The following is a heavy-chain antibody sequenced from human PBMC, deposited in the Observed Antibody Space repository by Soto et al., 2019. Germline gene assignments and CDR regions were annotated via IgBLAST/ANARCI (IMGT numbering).Heavy chain of an antibody. V-gene: IGHV3-23*01. J-gene: IGHJ4*02. CDR2: ISGSGGNT. Sequence: GGSLRLSCAVSGFTFSSYAMSWVRQAPGKGLEWVSAISGSGGNTYYADSVKGRFTISRDNSKNTLYLQMNSLRAEDTAVYYCAKDLWFRDTLDHWGQGTLVTVSS. CDR1: GFTFSSYA. CDR3: AKDLWFRDTLDH. D-gene: IGHD3-10*01.